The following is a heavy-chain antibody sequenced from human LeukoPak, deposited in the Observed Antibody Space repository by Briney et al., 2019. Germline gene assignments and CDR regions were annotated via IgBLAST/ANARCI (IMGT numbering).Heavy chain of an antibody. Sequence: SETLSLTCAVSGGSFSGYYWSWIRQPPGKGLEWIGEINHSGSTNYNPSLKSRVTISVDTSKDQFSLKLSSVTAADTAVYYCARKRSYLGNWFDPWGQGTLVTVSS. CDR3: ARKRSYLGNWFDP. CDR1: GGSFSGYY. V-gene: IGHV4-34*01. CDR2: INHSGST. D-gene: IGHD2/OR15-2a*01. J-gene: IGHJ5*02.